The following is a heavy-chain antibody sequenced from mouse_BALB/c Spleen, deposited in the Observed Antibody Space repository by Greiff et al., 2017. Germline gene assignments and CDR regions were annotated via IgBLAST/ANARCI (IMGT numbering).Heavy chain of an antibody. Sequence: VQLQQPGAELVKPGASVKLSCTASGYYITDTYMNWVKQRPEQGLEWIGRIDPSNGNTKYNPKFQDKATITADTSSSTAYLQLSSLTSEDTAVYYCASLTDYAMDYWGQGTSVTVSA. CDR2: IDPSNGNT. J-gene: IGHJ4*01. CDR1: GYYITDTY. CDR3: ASLTDYAMDY. V-gene: IGHV14-3*02.